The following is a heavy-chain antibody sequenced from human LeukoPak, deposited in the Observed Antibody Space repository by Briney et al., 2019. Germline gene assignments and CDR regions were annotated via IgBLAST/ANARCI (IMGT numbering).Heavy chain of an antibody. V-gene: IGHV4-61*02. CDR2: IYTSGST. CDR1: GGSISSGSYY. D-gene: IGHD6-13*01. J-gene: IGHJ4*02. Sequence: SQTLSLTCTVSGGSISSGSYYWSWIRQPAGKGLEWIGRIYTSGSTNYNPSLKSRVTISVDTSKNQFSLKLSSVTAADTAVYYCARKYSSSWYRPQYYFDYWGQGTLVTVSS. CDR3: ARKYSSSWYRPQYYFDY.